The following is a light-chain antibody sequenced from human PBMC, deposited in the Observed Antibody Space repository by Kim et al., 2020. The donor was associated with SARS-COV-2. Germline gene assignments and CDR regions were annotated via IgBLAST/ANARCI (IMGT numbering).Light chain of an antibody. Sequence: QSVVTQPPSASGSPGQSVTISCTGTSSDVGGYNYVSWYQQHPGKAPKLMIYEVSKRPSGVPGRFSGSKSGITASLTVSGLQAEDEADYYCSSYTGSKNVVFGGGTQLTVL. CDR3: SSYTGSKNVV. V-gene: IGLV2-8*01. CDR1: SSDVGGYNY. J-gene: IGLJ3*02. CDR2: EVS.